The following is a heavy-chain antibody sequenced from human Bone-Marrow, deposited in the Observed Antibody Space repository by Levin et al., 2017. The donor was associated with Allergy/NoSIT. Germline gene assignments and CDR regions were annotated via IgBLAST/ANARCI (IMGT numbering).Heavy chain of an antibody. J-gene: IGHJ4*02. D-gene: IGHD6-19*01. CDR3: ARVDFGFFYSSGWYYFDY. Sequence: PGGSLRLSCAASGFTFSSYSMNWVRQAPGKGLEWVSSISSSSSYIYYADSVKGRFTISRDNAKNSLYLQMNSLRAEDTAVYYCARVDFGFFYSSGWYYFDYWGQGTLVTVSS. V-gene: IGHV3-21*01. CDR1: GFTFSSYS. CDR2: ISSSSSYI.